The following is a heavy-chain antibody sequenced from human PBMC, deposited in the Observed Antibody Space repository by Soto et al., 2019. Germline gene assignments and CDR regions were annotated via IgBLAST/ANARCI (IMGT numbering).Heavy chain of an antibody. Sequence: EVQLVESGGGLVQPGGSLRLSCAASGFTFSSYRMNWVRQAPGKGLEWVSYISSSSSTIYYADSVKGRFTISRDNAKNSRYLQMKGLRAEDTAVYYCARDLRYCGPWDYWGQGTLVTVSS. J-gene: IGHJ4*02. CDR1: GFTFSSYR. CDR2: ISSSSSTI. CDR3: ARDLRYCGPWDY. V-gene: IGHV3-48*01. D-gene: IGHD2-21*01.